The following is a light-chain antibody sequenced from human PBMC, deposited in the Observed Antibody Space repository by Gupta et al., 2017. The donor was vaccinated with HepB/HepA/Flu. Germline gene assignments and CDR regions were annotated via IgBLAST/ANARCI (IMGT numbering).Light chain of an antibody. CDR3: MQATQFPNT. CDR2: NTS. V-gene: IGKV2-24*01. J-gene: IGKJ2*01. Sequence: DIVMTQTPLSSPVTLGQPASISCRSSQSLVHNDGNTYLIWLHQRPGQPPRLLIYNTSNRLSAVPDRFSGSGAVTDFTLKISSVDAADVGVYYCMQATQFPNTFGPGTKLQIK. CDR1: QSLVHNDGNTY.